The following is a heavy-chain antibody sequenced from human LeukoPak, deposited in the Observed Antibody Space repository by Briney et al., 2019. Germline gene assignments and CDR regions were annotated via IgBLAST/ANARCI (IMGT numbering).Heavy chain of an antibody. CDR3: ARGGSGSYNTRHYYYYYMDV. D-gene: IGHD3-10*01. Sequence: SETLSLTCTVSGGSISSYYWSWIRHPPGKGLEWIGYIYYSGSTNYNPSLKSRVTISVDTSKNQFSLKLSSVTAADTAVYYCARGGSGSYNTRHYYYYYMDVWGKGTTVTISS. CDR2: IYYSGST. J-gene: IGHJ6*03. V-gene: IGHV4-59*01. CDR1: GGSISSYY.